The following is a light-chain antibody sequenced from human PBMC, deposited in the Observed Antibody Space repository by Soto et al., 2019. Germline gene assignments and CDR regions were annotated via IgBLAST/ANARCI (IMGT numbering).Light chain of an antibody. Sequence: DIQMTQSPSTLSASVGDRVTITCRASQYVDNWVAWYQQKPGKAPKFLIYDASNLESGVPSRFSGRGSGTEFTLTISSLQPDDFATYYCQRYNSNSRTFGQGTRV. CDR2: DAS. J-gene: IGKJ1*01. V-gene: IGKV1-5*01. CDR3: QRYNSNSRT. CDR1: QYVDNW.